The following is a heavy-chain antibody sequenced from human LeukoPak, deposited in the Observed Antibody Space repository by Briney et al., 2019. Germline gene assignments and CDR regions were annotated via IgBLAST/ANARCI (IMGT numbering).Heavy chain of an antibody. CDR3: ARPQRSVIPAAMDAFDI. Sequence: PSETLSLTCTVSGGSISSRTYYWGWIRQPPGKGLEWIGSIYYTGRTYYHPPLKSRVIISVDTSKNQFSLKLSSVTAADTAVYYCARPQRSVIPAAMDAFDIWGQGTMVTVSS. CDR2: IYYTGRT. CDR1: GGSISSRTYY. D-gene: IGHD2-2*01. J-gene: IGHJ3*02. V-gene: IGHV4-39*01.